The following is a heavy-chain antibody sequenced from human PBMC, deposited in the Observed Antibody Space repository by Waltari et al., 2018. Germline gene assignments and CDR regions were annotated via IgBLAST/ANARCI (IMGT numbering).Heavy chain of an antibody. CDR3: ARTYYYGSGSSDDAFDI. J-gene: IGHJ3*02. Sequence: VQLVQSGAEVKKPGSSVKVSCKASGGTFSSYAISWVRPAPGQGLEWMGGIIPIFGTANYAQKFQGRVTITTDESTSTAYMELSSLRSEDTAVYYCARTYYYGSGSSDDAFDIWGQGTMVTVSS. CDR1: GGTFSSYA. CDR2: IIPIFGTA. V-gene: IGHV1-69*01. D-gene: IGHD3-10*01.